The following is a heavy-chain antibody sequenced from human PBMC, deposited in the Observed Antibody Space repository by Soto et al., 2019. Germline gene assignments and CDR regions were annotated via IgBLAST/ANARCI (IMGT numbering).Heavy chain of an antibody. CDR2: IWYDGSNK. CDR1: GFPFSSYG. V-gene: IGHV3-33*01. CDR3: ASSIN. J-gene: IGHJ1*01. Sequence: QVQLVESGGGVVQPGRSLRLSCAASGFPFSSYGMHWVRQAPGKGLDWVAVIWYDGSNKDYADSVKGRFTISRDNSKNTLFLQMNNLRVDDMAVYYCASSINWGQGTLVTVSS.